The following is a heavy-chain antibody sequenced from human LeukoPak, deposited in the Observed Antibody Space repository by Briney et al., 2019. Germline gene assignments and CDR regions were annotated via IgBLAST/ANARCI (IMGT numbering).Heavy chain of an antibody. V-gene: IGHV3-23*01. CDR2: ISTSGGST. Sequence: PVGSLRLSSAASVFTFSNYAMTWVRQAPGKGVGWVSAISTSGGSTNYAGSVKGRDTTSRDNSKNTLYLQMNSLRAEDTAVYYCAKTGDGDTYYFDYWGQGTLVTVSS. J-gene: IGHJ4*02. D-gene: IGHD4-17*01. CDR1: VFTFSNYA. CDR3: AKTGDGDTYYFDY.